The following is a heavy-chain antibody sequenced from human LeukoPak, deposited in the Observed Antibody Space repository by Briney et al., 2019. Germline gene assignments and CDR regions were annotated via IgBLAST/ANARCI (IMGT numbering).Heavy chain of an antibody. D-gene: IGHD2-21*01. V-gene: IGHV3-13*01. CDR1: GFSFSNYD. J-gene: IGHJ6*03. CDR2: ICTIGDT. Sequence: GGSLRLSCAASGFSFSNYDMHWVRHVAGKGLEWVSSICTIGDTFYPGSVKGRFTISRENAKNSLYLQMNSLRAGDTAVYYCARATVIGDVPVPGYMDVWGKGTTVTVSS. CDR3: ARATVIGDVPVPGYMDV.